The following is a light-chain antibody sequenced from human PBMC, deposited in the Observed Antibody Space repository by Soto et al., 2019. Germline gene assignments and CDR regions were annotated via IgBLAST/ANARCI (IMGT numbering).Light chain of an antibody. CDR1: QGISNY. CDR2: AAS. J-gene: IGKJ3*01. V-gene: IGKV1-27*01. CDR3: HKYNSAPSFT. Sequence: DIQMTQSPSSLSASVGDRVTITCRASQGISNYLAWYQQKPGKVPTLLIYAASTLHSGVPSRFSGSGSGTDFTLTISSLQPEDVATYYCHKYNSAPSFTFGPGTKVDIK.